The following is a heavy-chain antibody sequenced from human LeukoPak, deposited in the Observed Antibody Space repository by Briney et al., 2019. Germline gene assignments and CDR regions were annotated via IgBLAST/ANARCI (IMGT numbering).Heavy chain of an antibody. CDR2: IRSKANSYAT. CDR3: ARGYGSGSYNNFNK. D-gene: IGHD3-10*01. CDR1: GFTFSGSA. Sequence: GGSLRLSCAASGFTFSGSAMHWVRQASGKGLEWVGRIRSKANSYATAYAASVKGRFTISRDDSKNTAYLQMNSLKTEDTAVYYCARGYGSGSYNNFNKWGQGLLVAVSS. J-gene: IGHJ4*02. V-gene: IGHV3-73*01.